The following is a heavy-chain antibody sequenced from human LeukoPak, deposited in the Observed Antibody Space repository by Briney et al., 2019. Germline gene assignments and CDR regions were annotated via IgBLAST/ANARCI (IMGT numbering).Heavy chain of an antibody. CDR1: GYTFTSYS. D-gene: IGHD3-22*01. V-gene: IGHV1-18*01. Sequence: ASVKVSCKASGYTFTSYSISWVRQAPGQGLEWMGLISVYNGNTEYAQKFQDRVTVTKDTSTSTAYMDLRSLRSDDTAVYYCARNYYDSSGHSTKFGYWGQGTLVTVSS. CDR3: ARNYYDSSGHSTKFGY. CDR2: ISVYNGNT. J-gene: IGHJ4*02.